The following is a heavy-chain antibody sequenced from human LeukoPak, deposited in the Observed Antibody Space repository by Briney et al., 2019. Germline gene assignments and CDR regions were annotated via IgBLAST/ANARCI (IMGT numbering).Heavy chain of an antibody. CDR1: GGSFSGYY. CDR2: INHSGST. D-gene: IGHD5-18*01. CDR3: ARATDEVDTTHLGY. J-gene: IGHJ4*02. Sequence: SETLSLTCAVYGGSFSGYYESWIRQPPGKGLEWIGEINHSGSTNYNPSPKSRVTISVDTSKNQFSLKLSSVTAADTAVYYCARATDEVDTTHLGYWGQGTLVTVSS. V-gene: IGHV4-34*01.